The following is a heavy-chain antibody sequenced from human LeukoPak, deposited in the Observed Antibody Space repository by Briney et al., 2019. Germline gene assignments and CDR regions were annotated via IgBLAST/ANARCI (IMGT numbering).Heavy chain of an antibody. Sequence: ASVKVSCKASGYTFTGYYVHWVRQAPGQGLEWMGWINPNSGGTNYAQKFQGRVTMTRDTSISTAYMELSRLRSDDTAVYYCAREIFTMVRGVRGFDPWGQGTLVTVSS. J-gene: IGHJ5*02. CDR1: GYTFTGYY. V-gene: IGHV1-2*02. CDR3: AREIFTMVRGVRGFDP. D-gene: IGHD3-10*01. CDR2: INPNSGGT.